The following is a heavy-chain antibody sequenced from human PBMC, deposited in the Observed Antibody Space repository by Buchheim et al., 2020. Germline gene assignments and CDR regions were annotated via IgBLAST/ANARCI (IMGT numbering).Heavy chain of an antibody. CDR3: ARALYYYDSSGYY. D-gene: IGHD3-22*01. Sequence: EVQLVESGGGLVQPGGSLRLSCAASGFTVSSNYMSWVRQAPGKGLEWVSVIYSGGSTYYADYVKGRFTISRDNSKNTLYLQMNSLRAEDTAVYYCARALYYYDSSGYYWGQGTL. CDR2: IYSGGST. V-gene: IGHV3-66*01. J-gene: IGHJ4*02. CDR1: GFTVSSNY.